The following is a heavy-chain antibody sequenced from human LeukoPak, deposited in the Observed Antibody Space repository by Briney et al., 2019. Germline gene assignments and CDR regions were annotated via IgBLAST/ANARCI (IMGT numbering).Heavy chain of an antibody. V-gene: IGHV3-21*01. CDR1: GFTLGRYN. Sequence: GGTLRLSRAASGFTLGRYNTNWVRQDPGKGREWVSSISGSSCYIYYADSVKGGFPISRHNAKNSLYLQMKSLRAEDTAVYYCAREQTKWEPLRRRDYYYMDVWGKGTTVTVSS. CDR3: AREQTKWEPLRRRDYYYMDV. CDR2: ISGSSCYI. D-gene: IGHD1-26*01. J-gene: IGHJ6*03.